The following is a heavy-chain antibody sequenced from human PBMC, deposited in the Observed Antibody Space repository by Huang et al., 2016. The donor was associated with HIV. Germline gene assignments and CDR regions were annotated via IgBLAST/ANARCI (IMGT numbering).Heavy chain of an antibody. V-gene: IGHV3-74*01. D-gene: IGHD3-22*01. J-gene: IGHJ4*02. CDR2: MNRDGSST. Sequence: EVQLVESGGGLVQPGGSLRLSCAASGFSISSYWMHWVRQAPGKGLVWVLRMNRDGSSTSYADSVKGRFTISRDNAKNTLYLQMNSLRAEDTAVYYCARDPRIQSWLNFFDYWGQGTLVSVSS. CDR3: ARDPRIQSWLNFFDY. CDR1: GFSISSYW.